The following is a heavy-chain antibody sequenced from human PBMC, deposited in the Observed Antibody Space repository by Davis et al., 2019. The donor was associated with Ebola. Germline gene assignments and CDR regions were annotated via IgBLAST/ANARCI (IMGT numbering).Heavy chain of an antibody. CDR3: ARDPQDYDILTGYGRYYGMDV. CDR2: INRSGST. CDR1: GGSFGTYY. D-gene: IGHD3-9*01. Sequence: SETLSLTCGVYGGSFGTYYWSWIRQPPGRGLEWIGEINRSGSTNYNPSLKSRVTISVDKSKNQFSLKLSSVTAADTAVYYCARDPQDYDILTGYGRYYGMDVWGKGTTVTVSS. J-gene: IGHJ6*04. V-gene: IGHV4-34*01.